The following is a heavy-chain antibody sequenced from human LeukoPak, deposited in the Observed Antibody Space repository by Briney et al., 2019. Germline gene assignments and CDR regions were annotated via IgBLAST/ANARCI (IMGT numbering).Heavy chain of an antibody. V-gene: IGHV3-64D*09. CDR1: GFTFSSYA. D-gene: IGHD5-12*01. CDR2: ISSNGGST. J-gene: IGHJ4*02. Sequence: GALRLSCSASGFTFSSYAMHWVRQAPGKGLEYVSAISSNGGSTYYADSVKGRFTISRDYSKNTLYLQMSSLRTEDTAVYYCARGLDSGYDPISYYWGQGTLVTASS. CDR3: ARGLDSGYDPISYY.